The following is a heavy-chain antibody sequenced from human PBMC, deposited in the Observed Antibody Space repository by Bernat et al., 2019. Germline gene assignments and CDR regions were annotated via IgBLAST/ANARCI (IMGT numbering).Heavy chain of an antibody. D-gene: IGHD6-13*01. CDR1: GFTFSSYW. CDR3: SNWDRSSWDEGFYH. Sequence: EVQLVESGGGLVQPGGSLRLSCAASGFTFSSYWMHWVRQAPGKGLVWVSRINSDGSSTSYADSVKGRFTISRDNAKNTLYLQMNSLRAEDTAVYYCSNWDRSSWDEGFYHWGQGTLVTVSS. V-gene: IGHV3-74*01. CDR2: INSDGSST. J-gene: IGHJ4*02.